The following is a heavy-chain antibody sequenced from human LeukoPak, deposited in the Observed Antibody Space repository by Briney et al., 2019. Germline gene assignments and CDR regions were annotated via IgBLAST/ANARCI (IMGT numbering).Heavy chain of an antibody. V-gene: IGHV3-30-3*01. CDR2: ILRDGSTS. D-gene: IGHD4-11*01. CDR3: AKDAGEGTTPVS. J-gene: IGHJ4*02. CDR1: GFTFMNYA. Sequence: PGGSLRLSCAASGFTFMNYAMHWVRQAPGKGLEWVGIILRDGSTSLYADAVRGRFTISRDNSRNTMCLQMNSLTTDDTAVYYCAKDAGEGTTPVSWGQGTQVTVSS.